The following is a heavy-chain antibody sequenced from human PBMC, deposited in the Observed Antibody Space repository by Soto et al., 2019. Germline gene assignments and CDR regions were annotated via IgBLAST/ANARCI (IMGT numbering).Heavy chain of an antibody. CDR2: LSYLGTT. CDR1: NDSIRSGTYY. J-gene: IGHJ4*02. V-gene: IGHV4-39*01. D-gene: IGHD6-19*01. CDR3: ATGRSDSGWYGEHF. Sequence: SETLSLTCTVSNDSIRSGTYYWAWIRQPPGRGLEWIGSLSYLGTTDYNPSLKSRVTISKDASKNQFSLKLTSMTAADTAVYYCATGRSDSGWYGEHFWGQGTLVTVSS.